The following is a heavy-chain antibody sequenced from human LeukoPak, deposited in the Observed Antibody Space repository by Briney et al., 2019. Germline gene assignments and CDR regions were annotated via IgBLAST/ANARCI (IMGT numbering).Heavy chain of an antibody. CDR3: ARGQGATVPQVGKNWFDP. D-gene: IGHD1-26*01. Sequence: PSETLSLTCTVSRGSISSNSHYWGWIRQSPGTGLEWIGSIYYSGTTYYNPSLKSRVTISIDTSKNQFSLKLISVTVADTAIYYCARGQGATVPQVGKNWFDPWGQGTRVTVSS. J-gene: IGHJ5*02. CDR1: RGSISSNSHY. CDR2: IYYSGTT. V-gene: IGHV4-39*07.